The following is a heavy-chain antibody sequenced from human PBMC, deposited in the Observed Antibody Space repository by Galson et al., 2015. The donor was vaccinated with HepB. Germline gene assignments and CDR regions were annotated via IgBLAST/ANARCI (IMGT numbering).Heavy chain of an antibody. CDR2: TRNKAKSYTT. Sequence: SLRLSCAVSGFTFSDHHMDWVRQAPGKGLEWVGRTRNKAKSYTTEYAASVKGRFTISRDDSRNSVYLQMNTLTTEDTAVYYCARDRPYYESSSFDIWGQGTMVTVSS. D-gene: IGHD3-16*01. V-gene: IGHV3-72*01. J-gene: IGHJ3*02. CDR3: ARDRPYYESSSFDI. CDR1: GFTFSDHH.